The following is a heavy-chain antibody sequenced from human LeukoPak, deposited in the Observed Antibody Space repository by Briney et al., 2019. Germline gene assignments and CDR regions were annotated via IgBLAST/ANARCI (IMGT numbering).Heavy chain of an antibody. Sequence: SETLSLTCTVSGGSISSYYWSWIRQPPGKGLEWIGYIYYSGSTNYNPSLKSRVTISVDTSKNQFSLKLSSVTAADTAVYYCARGLRIAADAGYFQHWGQGTLVTVSS. D-gene: IGHD6-13*01. CDR2: IYYSGST. CDR3: ARGLRIAADAGYFQH. CDR1: GGSISSYY. V-gene: IGHV4-59*12. J-gene: IGHJ1*01.